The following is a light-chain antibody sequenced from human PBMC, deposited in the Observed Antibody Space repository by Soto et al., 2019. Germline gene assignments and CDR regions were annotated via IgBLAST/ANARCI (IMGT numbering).Light chain of an antibody. V-gene: IGKV3-20*01. CDR1: QSVSSSS. CDR3: QQYGNSPWT. J-gene: IGKJ1*01. Sequence: EIVLTQSPGTLSLSPGERATLSCRASQSVSSSSLAWYQQKPGQAPRLFIYGASNRATGIPDRFSGSGSGTDFTLTISRLEPEDFAVYYCQQYGNSPWTLGQGTKVEI. CDR2: GAS.